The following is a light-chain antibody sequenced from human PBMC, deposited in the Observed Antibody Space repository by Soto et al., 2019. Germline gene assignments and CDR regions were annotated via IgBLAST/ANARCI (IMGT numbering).Light chain of an antibody. J-gene: IGLJ1*01. Sequence: QSVLTQPPSASGSPGQSVTISCTGTSSDVGGYNSVSWYQHHPGKAPKLMIYEVSKRPSGVPDRFSGSKSANTASLTVSGLLAKDEADYYCSSYAGSNNYVFGTGTKLTVL. CDR1: SSDVGGYNS. CDR3: SSYAGSNNYV. V-gene: IGLV2-8*01. CDR2: EVS.